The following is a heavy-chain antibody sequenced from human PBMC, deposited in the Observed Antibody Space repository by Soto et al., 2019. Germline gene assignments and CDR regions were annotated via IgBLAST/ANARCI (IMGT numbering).Heavy chain of an antibody. CDR3: ARAGYYYGMDV. V-gene: IGHV4-30-2*01. CDR1: GGSISSGGYS. J-gene: IGHJ6*02. Sequence: QLQLQESGSGLVKPSETLSLTCAVSGGSISSGGYSWSWIRQPPGKGLEWIGSILHSGSTYYNPSLKSRATISVDTSKNQFSVKMNSVTAADTAVYYCARAGYYYGMDVWGQGTTVTVSS. CDR2: ILHSGST.